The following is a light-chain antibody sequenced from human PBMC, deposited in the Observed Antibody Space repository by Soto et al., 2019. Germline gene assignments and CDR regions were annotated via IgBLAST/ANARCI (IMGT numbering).Light chain of an antibody. V-gene: IGKV3-20*01. CDR1: HSVSNS. CDR2: SVS. J-gene: IGKJ2*01. Sequence: EIVLTQSPGTLSLSPGERATLSCRASHSVSNSLAWYQQKPGQTPRLLVHSVSTSAIGIPDRFSGSGSGTDFPLTISRLEPEDFAVYYCQHYSSSPYTFGQGTKLEIK. CDR3: QHYSSSPYT.